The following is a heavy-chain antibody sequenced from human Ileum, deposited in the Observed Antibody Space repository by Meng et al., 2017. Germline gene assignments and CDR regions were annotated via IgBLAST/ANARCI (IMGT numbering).Heavy chain of an antibody. Sequence: QVQLQDSGPGLVKPLETLSPTCTVSGDSISNYYWSWLRQPAGKGLEWIGRIHISGSTNYNPSLKSRVTLSVDTSKNQFSLRLSSVTAADTAVYYCARVVAAAAIGGGTFDVWGQGTMVTVSS. CDR2: IHISGST. D-gene: IGHD6-13*01. CDR3: ARVVAAAAIGGGTFDV. CDR1: GDSISNYY. V-gene: IGHV4-4*07. J-gene: IGHJ3*01.